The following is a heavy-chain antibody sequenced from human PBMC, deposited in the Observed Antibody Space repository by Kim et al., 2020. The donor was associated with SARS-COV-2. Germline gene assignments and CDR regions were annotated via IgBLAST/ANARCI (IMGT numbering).Heavy chain of an antibody. CDR3: ARGVYSRSWYQWFDP. D-gene: IGHD6-13*01. CDR1: GGSFSGYY. CDR2: INHSGST. Sequence: SETLSLTCAVYGGSFSGYYWSWIRQPPGKGLEWIGEINHSGSTNYNPSLKSRVTISVDTSKNQFSLKLSSVTAADTAVYYCARGVYSRSWYQWFDPWGQG. V-gene: IGHV4-34*01. J-gene: IGHJ5*02.